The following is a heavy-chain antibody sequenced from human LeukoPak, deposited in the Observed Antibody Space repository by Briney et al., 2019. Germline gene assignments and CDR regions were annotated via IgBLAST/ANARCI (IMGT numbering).Heavy chain of an antibody. CDR2: ISGSGGST. D-gene: IGHD6-13*01. CDR3: ATHSSSENFDY. Sequence: GGSLRLSFAASGFTFSSYAMGWVRQAPGKGLEWVSAISGSGGSTYYADSVKGRFTISRDNSKNTLYLQMNSLRAEDTAVYYCATHSSSENFDYWGQGTLVTVSS. CDR1: GFTFSSYA. V-gene: IGHV3-23*01. J-gene: IGHJ4*02.